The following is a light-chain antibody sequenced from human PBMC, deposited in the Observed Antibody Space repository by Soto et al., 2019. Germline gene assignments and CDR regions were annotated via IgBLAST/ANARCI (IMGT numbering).Light chain of an antibody. CDR1: NSDVGAYPY. CDR3: SSYAGYYTWV. Sequence: QSVLTQPASVSGSPGQSITISCTGTNSDVGAYPYVSWYQQHPGNAPKLLIYEVADRPSGVSDRFSGSKSGNTASLTISALQAEDEAVYYCSSYAGYYTWVFGGGTKLTVL. V-gene: IGLV2-14*03. CDR2: EVA. J-gene: IGLJ3*02.